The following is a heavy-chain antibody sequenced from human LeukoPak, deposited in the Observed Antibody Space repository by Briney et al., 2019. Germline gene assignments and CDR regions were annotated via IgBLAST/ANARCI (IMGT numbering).Heavy chain of an antibody. D-gene: IGHD6-13*01. J-gene: IGHJ4*02. CDR1: GFTFSSFE. CDR2: ISSSGSTI. CDR3: ARGGSSSFFDY. V-gene: IGHV3-48*03. Sequence: GGSLRLSCAASGFTFSSFEMNWVRRAPGKGLEWVSYISSSGSTIYYADSVKGRFTISRDNAKNSLSLQMNSLRAEDTAVYYCARGGSSSFFDYWGQGTLVTVSS.